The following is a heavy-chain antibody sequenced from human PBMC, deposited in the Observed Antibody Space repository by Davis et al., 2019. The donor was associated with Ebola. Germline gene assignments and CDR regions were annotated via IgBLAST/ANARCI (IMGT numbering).Heavy chain of an antibody. J-gene: IGHJ6*02. CDR1: GFTFSSYC. V-gene: IGHV4-34*01. CDR2: INHIVIT. Sequence: GSLRLSCAASGFTFSSYCMHWVRQPPGQGLEWLGEINHIVITNYNPSLKSLVTISVDRSKNQFSLKLSSVTAADTAVYYCAREQRWYYGSGSWGGMDVWGQGTTVTVSS. D-gene: IGHD3-10*01. CDR3: AREQRWYYGSGSWGGMDV.